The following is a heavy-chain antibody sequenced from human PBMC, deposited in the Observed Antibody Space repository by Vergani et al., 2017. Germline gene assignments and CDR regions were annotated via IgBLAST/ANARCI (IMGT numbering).Heavy chain of an antibody. CDR2: INPSGGHT. CDR1: GYTFSNYY. V-gene: IGHV1-46*03. D-gene: IGHD3-9*01. Sequence: QVQVVQSGAEVKKSGASVKVSCKTSGYTFSNYYMHWVRPAPGQGLEWMGIINPSGGHTNYAQKFQGRVTMTRDTSTSTVYMELSSLRSEDTAIYYCARGDYGIVTGYRYWGQGTLVTVSA. J-gene: IGHJ4*02. CDR3: ARGDYGIVTGYRY.